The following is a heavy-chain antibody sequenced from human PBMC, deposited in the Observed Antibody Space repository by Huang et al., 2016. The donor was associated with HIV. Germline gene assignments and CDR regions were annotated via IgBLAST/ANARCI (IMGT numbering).Heavy chain of an antibody. Sequence: EVHLVQSGAEVKEPGESLKISCQASGYNFDSYWIGWERQMTGKGLEWMGVIYPGDSATRYDPSVQGQVTISADQSINIAYLQWSSLKASDTAIYFCARQGLWLPPTDPFDYWGQGTPVTVSA. J-gene: IGHJ4*02. D-gene: IGHD3-10*01. V-gene: IGHV5-51*01. CDR2: IYPGDSAT. CDR3: ARQGLWLPPTDPFDY. CDR1: GYNFDSYW.